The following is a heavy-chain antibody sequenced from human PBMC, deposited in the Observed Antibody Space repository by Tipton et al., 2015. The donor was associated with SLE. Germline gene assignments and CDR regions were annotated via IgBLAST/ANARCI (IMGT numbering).Heavy chain of an antibody. CDR3: ARQTGTSELMRLDI. D-gene: IGHD1-7*01. J-gene: IGHJ3*02. Sequence: SLRLSCEASGFTFSGYGMHWVRQAPGKGLEWVAYIRYDRSIRDYADSVKGRLSISRDNSKNTLYLQMNSLRGEDTAVYYCARQTGTSELMRLDIWGQGALVTVSS. CDR2: IRYDRSIR. V-gene: IGHV3-30*02. CDR1: GFTFSGYG.